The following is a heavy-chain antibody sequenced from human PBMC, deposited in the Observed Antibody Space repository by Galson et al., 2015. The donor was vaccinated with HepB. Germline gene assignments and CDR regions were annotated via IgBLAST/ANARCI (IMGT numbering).Heavy chain of an antibody. J-gene: IGHJ6*04. CDR1: AITFSSVR. Sequence: SLRLSCAASAITFSSVRMSWVRQAPGKGLEWVSSITTRTNYIYYADSVKGRFTISRDNAKNSLYLQMNSLRAEDTAVYYCAREIWSGSYGYYYGMDVRGKGTTVTVSS. CDR3: AREIWSGSYGYYYGMDV. D-gene: IGHD3-3*01. CDR2: ITTRTNYI. V-gene: IGHV3-21*06.